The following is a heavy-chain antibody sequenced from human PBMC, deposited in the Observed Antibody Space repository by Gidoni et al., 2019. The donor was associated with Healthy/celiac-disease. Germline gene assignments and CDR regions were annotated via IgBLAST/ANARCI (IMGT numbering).Heavy chain of an antibody. J-gene: IGHJ4*02. Sequence: QVQLVQSGAEVTKPGSSVKVSCKASGGPFSSYAISWVRQAPGQGLEWMGGIIPIFGTANYAQKFQGRVTITADESTSTAYMELSSLRSEDTAVYYCARDLGPNYYDSSGYYHYWGQGTLVTVSS. CDR3: ARDLGPNYYDSSGYYHY. CDR2: IIPIFGTA. D-gene: IGHD3-22*01. CDR1: GGPFSSYA. V-gene: IGHV1-69*01.